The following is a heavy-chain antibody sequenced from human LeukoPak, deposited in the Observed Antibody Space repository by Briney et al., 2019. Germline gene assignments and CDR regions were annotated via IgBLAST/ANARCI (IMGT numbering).Heavy chain of an antibody. CDR1: GGSFSCYY. D-gene: IGHD2-21*02. CDR3: GRGIRDWGYRLALDY. J-gene: IGHJ4*02. Sequence: AETLSLICAVYGGSFSCYYWSWIRQPPGKGLEWIGEINHSGRTNYNPSRKSRVTISVDTSKNQFSLKLSSVTAADPALYYCGRGIRDWGYRLALDYWGQGTLVTVSS. V-gene: IGHV4-34*01. CDR2: INHSGRT.